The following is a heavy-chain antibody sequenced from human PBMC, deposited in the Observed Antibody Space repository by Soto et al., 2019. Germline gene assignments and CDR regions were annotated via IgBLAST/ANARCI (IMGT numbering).Heavy chain of an antibody. V-gene: IGHV3-21*01. CDR3: ARPWGHYYYYYYMDV. Sequence: EVQLVESGGGLVQPGGSLRLSCAASGFTFSSYSMNWVRQAPGNGLEWVSSISSSSSYLYYADSVKGRFTISRDNAKNTLYLHMNSLRAEDTAVYYCARPWGHYYYYYYMDVWGKGTTVTVSS. CDR1: GFTFSSYS. CDR2: ISSSSSYL. J-gene: IGHJ6*03. D-gene: IGHD7-27*01.